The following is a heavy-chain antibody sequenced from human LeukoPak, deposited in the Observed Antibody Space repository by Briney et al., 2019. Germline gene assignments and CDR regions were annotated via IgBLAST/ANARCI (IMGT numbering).Heavy chain of an antibody. CDR3: ARVQCGERSGGNCYARLDFDY. J-gene: IGHJ4*02. D-gene: IGHD2-15*01. CDR2: TYYRSKWYN. CDR1: GDSVSSNSAA. V-gene: IGHV6-1*01. Sequence: SQTLSLTCAISGDSVSSNSAAWNWIRQSPSRGLDWLGRTYYRSKWYNDYEVSVRSRITINPDTSKNQFSLHLNSVTPEDTAVSYCARVQCGERSGGNCYARLDFDYWGQGTLVTVSS.